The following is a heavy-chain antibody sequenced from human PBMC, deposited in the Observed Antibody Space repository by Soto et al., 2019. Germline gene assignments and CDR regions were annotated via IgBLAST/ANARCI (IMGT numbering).Heavy chain of an antibody. CDR3: AADMQATGTATDY. Sequence: SVKVSCKASGFTFTSSSVQWVRQARGQRLEWIGWIVVGSGNTNYAQKFQERVTITRDMSTSTAYMELSSLRSEDTAVYYCAADMQATGTATDYWGQGTLVTVSS. CDR1: GFTFTSSS. CDR2: IVVGSGNT. D-gene: IGHD3-9*01. V-gene: IGHV1-58*01. J-gene: IGHJ4*02.